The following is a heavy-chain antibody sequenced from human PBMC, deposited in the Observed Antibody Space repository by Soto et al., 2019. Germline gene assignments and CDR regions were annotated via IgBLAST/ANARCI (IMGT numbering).Heavy chain of an antibody. J-gene: IGHJ6*02. Sequence: SETLSLTCTVSGDSVTSVSDYWSWIGQPPGKGLEWIGYIYYSGSADYNPSLGSRVTISIDTSKNQFSLKLTSVTAADTAVYYCARGVGFGYYYYHMDLWGQGTTVTVS. D-gene: IGHD3-10*01. CDR2: IYYSGSA. CDR1: GDSVTSVSDY. V-gene: IGHV4-61*01. CDR3: ARGVGFGYYYYHMDL.